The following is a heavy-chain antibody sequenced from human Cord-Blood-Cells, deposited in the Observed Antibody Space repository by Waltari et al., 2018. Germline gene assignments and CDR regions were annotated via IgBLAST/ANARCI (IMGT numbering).Heavy chain of an antibody. CDR1: GFIFSSYA. V-gene: IGHV3-23*01. CDR2: IRGSGGST. Sequence: EVPLFESGGGLVQPWGSLRRSCAAPGFIFSSYAMMWVRQAQGKGREWVSAIRGSGGSTYYADSVKGRFTISRDNSKNTLYLQMNSLRAEDTAVYYCAKEESDYWGQGTLVTVSS. CDR3: AKEESDY. J-gene: IGHJ4*02. D-gene: IGHD3-10*01.